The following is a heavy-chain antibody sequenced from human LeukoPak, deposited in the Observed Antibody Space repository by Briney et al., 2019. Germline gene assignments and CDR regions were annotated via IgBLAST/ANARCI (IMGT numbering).Heavy chain of an antibody. J-gene: IGHJ4*02. Sequence: GRSLRLSCSASGFTFSDYAMDWVRQAPGKGLECVAVISSDVYDGTTEYYADSVKGRFTISRDNSKNTLFLQMNSLRAEDTAVYYCAKVYYYGEQLVPSNFDYWGQGTLVTVSS. V-gene: IGHV3-30-3*01. CDR1: GFTFSDYA. CDR3: AKVYYYGEQLVPSNFDY. D-gene: IGHD1/OR15-1a*01. CDR2: ISSDVYDGTTE.